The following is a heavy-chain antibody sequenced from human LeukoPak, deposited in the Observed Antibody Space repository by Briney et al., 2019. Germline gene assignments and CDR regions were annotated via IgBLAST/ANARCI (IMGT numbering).Heavy chain of an antibody. V-gene: IGHV3-74*01. J-gene: IGHJ4*02. D-gene: IGHD3-10*01. CDR1: GFTFSSYW. CDR2: INSDGSGT. CDR3: ARDFYGSGTYFLTPPDY. Sequence: GGSLRLSCAASGFTFSSYWMLWVRQPPGKGLVWVSRINSDGSGTSYADSVKGRFTISRDNAKNPVYLQLNSLRVEDTAVYYCARDFYGSGTYFLTPPDYWGEGTLVTVSS.